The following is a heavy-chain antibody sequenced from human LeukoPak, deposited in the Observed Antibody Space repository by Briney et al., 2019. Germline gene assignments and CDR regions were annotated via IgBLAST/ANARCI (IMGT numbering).Heavy chain of an antibody. V-gene: IGHV3-23*01. D-gene: IGHD5-18*01. J-gene: IGHJ6*03. CDR1: GFTFSSYG. Sequence: GGSLRLSCAASGFTFSSYGMSWVRQAPGKGLEWVSAISGSGGSTYYADSVKGRFTISRDNSKNTLYLQMNSLRAEDTAVYYCAKDLGGYSYGYWGRYYYYYMDVWGKGTTVTISS. CDR3: AKDLGGYSYGYWGRYYYYYMDV. CDR2: ISGSGGST.